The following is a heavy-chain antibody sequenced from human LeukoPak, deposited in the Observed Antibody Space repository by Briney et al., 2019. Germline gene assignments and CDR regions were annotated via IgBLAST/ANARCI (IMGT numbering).Heavy chain of an antibody. D-gene: IGHD2-2*01. CDR2: ISGSGGST. J-gene: IGHJ4*02. Sequence: GGSLRLSCAASGFTFSGYAMSWVRQAPGKGLEWVSAISGSGGSTYYADSVKGRFTISRDNSKNTLYLQMNSLRAEDTAVYYCAKVGCSSTSCFRGIDYWGQGTLVTVSS. CDR3: AKVGCSSTSCFRGIDY. V-gene: IGHV3-23*01. CDR1: GFTFSGYA.